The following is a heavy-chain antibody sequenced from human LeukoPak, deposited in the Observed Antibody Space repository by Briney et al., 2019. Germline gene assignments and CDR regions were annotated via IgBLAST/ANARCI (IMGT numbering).Heavy chain of an antibody. D-gene: IGHD3-10*01. CDR2: ISPNSGGT. CDR1: GYTFTGYY. Sequence: ASVKVSCKASGYTFTGYYMHWVRQAPGQGLEWMGWISPNSGGTNYAQKFQGWVTMTRDTSISTAYMELSRLRSDDTAVYYCARWKSVGWFGEDYGMDVWGQGTTVTVSS. J-gene: IGHJ6*02. CDR3: ARWKSVGWFGEDYGMDV. V-gene: IGHV1-2*04.